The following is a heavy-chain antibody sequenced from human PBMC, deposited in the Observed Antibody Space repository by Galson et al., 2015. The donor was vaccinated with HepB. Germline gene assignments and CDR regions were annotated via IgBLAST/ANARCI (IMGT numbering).Heavy chain of an antibody. V-gene: IGHV3-11*01. D-gene: IGHD5-24*01. CDR2: ISSGALTK. Sequence: LRLSCAASGFSFSDHYMNWVRQAPGKGLEWVSSISSGALTKYYADSVKGRFTISRDNAKKSLLLHMYSLTADDTAVYYCARDRWLQSRGDAFDVWGRGTVVIVTS. CDR3: ARDRWLQSRGDAFDV. CDR1: GFSFSDHY. J-gene: IGHJ3*01.